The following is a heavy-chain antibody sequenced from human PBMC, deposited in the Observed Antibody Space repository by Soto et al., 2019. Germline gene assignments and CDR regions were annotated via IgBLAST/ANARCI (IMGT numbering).Heavy chain of an antibody. Sequence: QVQLVQSGTEVKKPGSSVKVSCKASGGTFRNYPINWVRQAPVQGLEWMGSIFPLTDIPDYAQNFQARLTIIADKSTSTAYMELSSLTSDDTAMYFCARGPLVVLNYFESWGQGTLVTVSS. V-gene: IGHV1-69*02. CDR3: ARGPLVVLNYFES. CDR2: IFPLTDIP. J-gene: IGHJ4*02. CDR1: GGTFRNYP.